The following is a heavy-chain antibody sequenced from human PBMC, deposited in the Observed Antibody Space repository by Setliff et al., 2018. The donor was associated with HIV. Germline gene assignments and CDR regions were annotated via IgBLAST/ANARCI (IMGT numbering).Heavy chain of an antibody. CDR2: INPNSGDT. D-gene: IGHD3-9*01. CDR1: GYTFTGYF. J-gene: IGHJ3*02. V-gene: IGHV1-2*06. CDR3: ARDYDVLTGYYISAFDI. Sequence: ASVKVSCKASGYTFTGYFIHWVRQAPGQGLEWVGRINPNSGDTNFAQKFQGRITMTRDTSISTAYLELNRLRSDDTAVYYCARDYDVLTGYYISAFDIWGQGTMVTVSS.